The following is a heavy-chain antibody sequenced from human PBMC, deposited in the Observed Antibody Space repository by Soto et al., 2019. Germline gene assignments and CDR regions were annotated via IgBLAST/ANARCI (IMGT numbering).Heavy chain of an antibody. CDR1: GFAFSNCA. CDR2: SSGTGGTT. D-gene: IGHD2-2*01. Sequence: GGSLRLSCAASGFAFSNCAMNWVRQAPGKGLEWVSSSGTGGTTHYGDSVKGRFTISRDNSKTTLYLQMNSLRAEDTAVYYCAKGPFCSSGICYDQIYFDYWGQGTLVTVSS. J-gene: IGHJ4*02. CDR3: AKGPFCSSGICYDQIYFDY. V-gene: IGHV3-23*01.